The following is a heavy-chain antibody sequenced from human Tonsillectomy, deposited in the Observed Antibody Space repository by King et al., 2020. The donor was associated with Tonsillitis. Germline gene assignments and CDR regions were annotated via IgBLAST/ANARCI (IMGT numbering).Heavy chain of an antibody. D-gene: IGHD4-17*01. CDR3: AKGNYGDQWGTFDD. J-gene: IGHJ4*02. CDR1: GFTVSMYY. CDR2: IYSGGST. V-gene: IGHV3-53*01. Sequence: VHLVESGGGLIQPGGSLRLSCAASGFTVSMYYMTWVRRAPGKGLEWVSLIYSGGSTYYADSVSGRFTISRDSSSNALYLQMNSLRAEDTVVYYCAKGNYGDQWGTFDDWGQGTLVTVSS.